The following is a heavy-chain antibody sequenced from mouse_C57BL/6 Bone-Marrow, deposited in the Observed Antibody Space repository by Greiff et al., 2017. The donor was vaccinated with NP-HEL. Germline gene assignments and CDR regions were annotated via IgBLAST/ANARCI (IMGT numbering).Heavy chain of an antibody. D-gene: IGHD2-1*01. CDR1: GFTFSDYY. CDR2: ISTGGGST. J-gene: IGHJ2*01. Sequence: EVKLQESGGGLVQPGGSLKLSCAASGFTFSDYYMYWVRQTPEKRLEWVASISTGGGSTYYPDTVKGRFTIFRANAKNTLYLQMSRLKSEDTAMYYGASQGDYGNLYFDYWGQGTTLTVSS. V-gene: IGHV5-12*01. CDR3: ASQGDYGNLYFDY.